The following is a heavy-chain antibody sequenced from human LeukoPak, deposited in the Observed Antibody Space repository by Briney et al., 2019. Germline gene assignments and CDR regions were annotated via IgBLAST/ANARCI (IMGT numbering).Heavy chain of an antibody. Sequence: GGSLRRSCTASGFTFGDYYMTWIRQAPGKGLEWISYIGTTANDIYYADSAKGRFTTSRDDAKNSLYLEMSSLRDEDTALYYCARGRKWLWFGEFLFWFDPWGQGTLVTVSS. CDR3: ARGRKWLWFGEFLFWFDP. J-gene: IGHJ5*02. V-gene: IGHV3-11*01. D-gene: IGHD3-10*01. CDR2: IGTTANDI. CDR1: GFTFGDYY.